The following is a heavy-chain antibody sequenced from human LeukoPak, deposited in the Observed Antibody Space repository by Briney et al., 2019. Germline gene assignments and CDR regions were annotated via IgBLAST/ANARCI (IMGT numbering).Heavy chain of an antibody. CDR2: IYPGDSDT. D-gene: IGHD3-10*02. Sequence: EESLKISCKGSGYSFSSKWIGWVRQMPGKGLEWMGIIYPGDSDTRYSPSFQGQVTISADKSISTAYLQWSSLKASDTAMYYCARLVVRGVIMYYFDYWGQGSLVTVSS. CDR3: ARLVVRGVIMYYFDY. CDR1: GYSFSSKW. J-gene: IGHJ4*02. V-gene: IGHV5-51*01.